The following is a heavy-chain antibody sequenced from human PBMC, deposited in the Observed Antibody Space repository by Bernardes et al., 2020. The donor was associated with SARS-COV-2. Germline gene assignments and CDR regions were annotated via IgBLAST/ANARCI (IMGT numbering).Heavy chain of an antibody. CDR2: ISGSGGST. CDR3: AKRAVVVPAAGNPIDY. Sequence: GGSLRLSCAASGFTFSSYAMSWVRQAPGKGLEWVSAISGSGGSTYYADSVKGRFTISRDNSKNTLYLQMNSLRAEDTAVYYCAKRAVVVPAAGNPIDYWGQGTLVTVSS. D-gene: IGHD2-2*01. V-gene: IGHV3-23*01. CDR1: GFTFSSYA. J-gene: IGHJ4*02.